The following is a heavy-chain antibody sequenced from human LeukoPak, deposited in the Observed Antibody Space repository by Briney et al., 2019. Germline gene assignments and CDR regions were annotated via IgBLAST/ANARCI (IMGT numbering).Heavy chain of an antibody. V-gene: IGHV3-15*01. J-gene: IGHJ4*02. CDR1: GFTFSSYW. Sequence: GGSLRLSCAASGFTFSSYWMSWVRQAPGKGLEWVGRIKSKTDGGTTDYAAPVKGRFTISRDDSKNTLYLQMNSLKTEDTAVYYCTTGRRFLEWLLYWGQGTLVTVSS. CDR3: TTGRRFLEWLLY. D-gene: IGHD3-3*01. CDR2: IKSKTDGGTT.